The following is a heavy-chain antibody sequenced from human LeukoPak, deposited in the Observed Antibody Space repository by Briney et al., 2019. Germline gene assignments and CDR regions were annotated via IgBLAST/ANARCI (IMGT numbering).Heavy chain of an antibody. J-gene: IGHJ4*02. CDR1: GGTFSSYA. V-gene: IGHV1-69*05. CDR2: IIPIFGTA. CDR3: ARDPRSIRGSYGDYGN. D-gene: IGHD4-17*01. Sequence: GASVKVSCKASGGTFSSYAISWVRQAPGQGLEWMGRIIPIFGTANYAQKFQGRVTITTDESTSTAYMELSSLRSEDTAVYYCARDPRSIRGSYGDYGNWGQGTLVTVSS.